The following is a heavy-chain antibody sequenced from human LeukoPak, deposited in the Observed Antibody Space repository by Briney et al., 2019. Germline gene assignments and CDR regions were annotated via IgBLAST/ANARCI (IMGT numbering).Heavy chain of an antibody. D-gene: IGHD3-22*01. J-gene: IGHJ3*02. CDR1: GVSVSSGSYY. CDR2: IYYSGST. CDR3: ARGYYDSSGYPDTFDI. Sequence: PSETLSLTCTVSGVSVSSGSYYWSWIRQPPGKGLEWIGYIYYSGSTNYNPSLKSRVTISVDTSKNQFSLKLSSVTAVDTAVYYCARGYYDSSGYPDTFDIWGQGTMVTVSS. V-gene: IGHV4-61*01.